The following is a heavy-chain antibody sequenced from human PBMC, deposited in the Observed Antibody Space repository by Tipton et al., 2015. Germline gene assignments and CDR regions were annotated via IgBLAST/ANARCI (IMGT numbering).Heavy chain of an antibody. J-gene: IGHJ6*02. V-gene: IGHV5-51*03. D-gene: IGHD3-16*01. Sequence: QLGQSGAEVKQPGEYLKISWKGSGYSFSTHWIGWGRQMPGKGLEWMGIIYPGDSDTSYSTSFEGQVTISADKTSSTAFLQWSSLKASDSAIYFCARALNAWGILSYYYYGLDVWGQGTTVTVSS. CDR2: IYPGDSDT. CDR3: ARALNAWGILSYYYYGLDV. CDR1: GYSFSTHW.